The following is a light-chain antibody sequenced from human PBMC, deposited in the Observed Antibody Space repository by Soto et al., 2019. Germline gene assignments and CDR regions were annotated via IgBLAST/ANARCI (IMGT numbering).Light chain of an antibody. CDR2: GAS. Sequence: EMVLTQSPGTLSLSPGERATVSCRASQSVTSNFLAWYQQKPGQAPRLLIYGASSRATGIPDRFSGSGSGTHFTLTISRLEPEDFAVYYCHQYGRSPRTFGQGTNVE. J-gene: IGKJ1*01. V-gene: IGKV3-20*01. CDR1: QSVTSNF. CDR3: HQYGRSPRT.